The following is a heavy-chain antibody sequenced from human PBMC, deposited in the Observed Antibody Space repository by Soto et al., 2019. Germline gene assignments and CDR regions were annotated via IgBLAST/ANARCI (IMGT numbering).Heavy chain of an antibody. CDR3: AREDIVATKYYFDY. CDR2: IYSGGST. J-gene: IGHJ4*02. Sequence: GGSLRLSCAASGFTVSSNYMSWVRQAPGKGLEWVSVIYSGGSTYYADSVKGRFTISRDNSKNTLYLQMNSLRAEDTAVYYCAREDIVATKYYFDYWGQGTLVTVSS. V-gene: IGHV3-66*01. CDR1: GFTVSSNY. D-gene: IGHD5-12*01.